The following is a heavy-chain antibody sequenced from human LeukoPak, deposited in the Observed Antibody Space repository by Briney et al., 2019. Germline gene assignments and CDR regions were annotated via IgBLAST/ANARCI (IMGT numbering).Heavy chain of an antibody. J-gene: IGHJ4*02. CDR3: ARCSSTSCRFDY. Sequence: SQTLSLTXTVSGGSISSGDYYWSWIRQPPGKGLEWIGSIYYSGSTYYSPSLKRRVTISVDTSKNQFSLKLSSVTAADTAVYYCARCSSTSCRFDYWGQGTLVTVSS. CDR1: GGSISSGDYY. D-gene: IGHD2-2*01. V-gene: IGHV4-30-4*08. CDR2: IYYSGST.